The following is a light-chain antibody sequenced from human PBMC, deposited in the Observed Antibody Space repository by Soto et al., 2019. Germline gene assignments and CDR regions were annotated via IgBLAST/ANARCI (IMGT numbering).Light chain of an antibody. V-gene: IGLV1-40*01. CDR2: GHN. J-gene: IGLJ1*01. CDR1: TSNIGAGYE. Sequence: QSVLTQPPSVSGAPGQRVTISCTGSTSNIGAGYEVHWYQQLPGTAPKLLISGHNNRPSGVPDRFFGSKSGTSASLTITGLQAEDESDYYCGSYSSTDTPFVFGTGTKLTVL. CDR3: GSYSSTDTPFV.